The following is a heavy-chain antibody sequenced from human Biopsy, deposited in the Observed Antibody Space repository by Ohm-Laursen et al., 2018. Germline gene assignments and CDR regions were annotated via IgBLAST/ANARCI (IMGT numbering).Heavy chain of an antibody. CDR2: ISPKSGDT. J-gene: IGHJ4*02. CDR1: GFSFTGYY. V-gene: IGHV1-2*02. D-gene: IGHD6-19*01. CDR3: ALQSVAQMKNFDY. Sequence: ASVKVSCVASGFSFTGYYIHWVRQAPGQGLEWMGWISPKSGDTNYAHKFQGNITMTRDTSMSTAYMEMSRLRCDDTAVYYCALQSVAQMKNFDYWGQGTLVTVSS.